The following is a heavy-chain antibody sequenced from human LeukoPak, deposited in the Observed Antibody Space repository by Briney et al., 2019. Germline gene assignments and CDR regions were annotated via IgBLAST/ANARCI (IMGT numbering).Heavy chain of an antibody. CDR3: ARDLSPYYYDPSGFDY. Sequence: GASVKVSCKASGYTFTSYDINWVRQATGQGLEWMGWMNPNSGNTGYAQKFQGRVTMTRNTSISTAYMELSSLRSEDTAVYYCARDLSPYYYDPSGFDYWGQGTLVTVSS. J-gene: IGHJ4*02. D-gene: IGHD3-22*01. V-gene: IGHV1-8*01. CDR1: GYTFTSYD. CDR2: MNPNSGNT.